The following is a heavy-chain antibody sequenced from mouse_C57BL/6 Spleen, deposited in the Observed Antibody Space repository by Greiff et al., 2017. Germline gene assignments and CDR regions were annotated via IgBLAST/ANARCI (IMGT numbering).Heavy chain of an antibody. CDR2: ILPGSGST. V-gene: IGHV1-9*01. CDR1: GYTFTGYW. J-gene: IGHJ1*03. CDR3: SRGPPYYGSSYRYYDV. D-gene: IGHD1-1*01. Sequence: QVQLQQSGAELLKPGASVKLSCKATGYTFTGYWIEWVKQRPGHGLEWIGEILPGSGSTNSNEKFKGKATFTADTSSNPAYMQLRSLTTEDSAIYYCSRGPPYYGSSYRYYDVWGTGTTVTVSS.